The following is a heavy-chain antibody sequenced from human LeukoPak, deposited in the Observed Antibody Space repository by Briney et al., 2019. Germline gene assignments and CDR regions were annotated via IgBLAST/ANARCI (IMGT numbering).Heavy chain of an antibody. Sequence: PSETLSLTCAVYGGSFSGYYWSWIRQPPGKGLEWIGEINHSGSTNYNPSLKSRVTISVDTSENQFSLKLSSVTAADTAVYYCARGLHDRKRYFDLWGRGTLVTVSS. D-gene: IGHD3-22*01. J-gene: IGHJ2*01. CDR2: INHSGST. CDR3: ARGLHDRKRYFDL. CDR1: GGSFSGYY. V-gene: IGHV4-34*01.